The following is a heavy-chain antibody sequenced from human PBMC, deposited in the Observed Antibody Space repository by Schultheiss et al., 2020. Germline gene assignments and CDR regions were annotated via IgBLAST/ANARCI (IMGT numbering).Heavy chain of an antibody. D-gene: IGHD3-10*01. CDR3: AKDGTYYGSGSYYNLYYYYGMDV. Sequence: GESLKIPCAASGFTFSSYWMHWVRQAPGKGLEWVAVISYDGSNKYYADSVKGRFTISRDNSKNTLYLQMNSLRAEDTAVYYCAKDGTYYGSGSYYNLYYYYGMDVWGQGTTVTVSS. CDR2: ISYDGSNK. J-gene: IGHJ6*02. CDR1: GFTFSSYW. V-gene: IGHV3-30*18.